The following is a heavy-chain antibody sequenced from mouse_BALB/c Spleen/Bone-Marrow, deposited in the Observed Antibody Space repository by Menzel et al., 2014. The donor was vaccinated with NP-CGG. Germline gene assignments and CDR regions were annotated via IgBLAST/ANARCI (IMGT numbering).Heavy chain of an antibody. Sequence: VHVKQSGAELVKPGASVKLSCTASGFNIKDTYMHWVKQRPEHGLEWIGRIDPANGNTKYDPKFQGKATIAADTSSNTAYLQLSSLTSEDTAVYYCARSRDYGGSYYAMDYWGQGTSVTVSS. CDR3: ARSRDYGGSYYAMDY. CDR2: IDPANGNT. CDR1: GFNIKDTY. J-gene: IGHJ4*01. V-gene: IGHV14-3*02. D-gene: IGHD1-1*01.